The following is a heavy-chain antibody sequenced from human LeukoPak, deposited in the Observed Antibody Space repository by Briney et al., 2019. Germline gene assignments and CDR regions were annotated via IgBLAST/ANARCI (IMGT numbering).Heavy chain of an antibody. CDR2: IYTSGST. Sequence: SETLSLTCTVSGGSISSGSYYWSWIRQPAGKGLEWIGRIYTSGSTNYNPSLKSRVTISVDKSKNQFSLKLSSVTAADTAVYYCARVRYCSGGSCYSRDDAFDIWGQGTMVTVSS. J-gene: IGHJ3*02. V-gene: IGHV4-61*02. D-gene: IGHD2-15*01. CDR1: GGSISSGSYY. CDR3: ARVRYCSGGSCYSRDDAFDI.